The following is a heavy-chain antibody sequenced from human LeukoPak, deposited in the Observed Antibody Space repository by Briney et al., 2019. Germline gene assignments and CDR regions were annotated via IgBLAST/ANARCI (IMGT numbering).Heavy chain of an antibody. D-gene: IGHD2-15*01. CDR3: ARDGGSGGSNFDY. CDR1: GGSISSYY. CDR2: IYYSGST. V-gene: IGHV4-59*12. J-gene: IGHJ4*02. Sequence: PSETLSLTCTVSGGSISSYYWSWIRQPPGKGLEWIGYIYYSGSTNYNPSLKSRVTISVDTSKNQFSLKLSSVTAADTAVYYCARDGGSGGSNFDYWGQGTLVTVSS.